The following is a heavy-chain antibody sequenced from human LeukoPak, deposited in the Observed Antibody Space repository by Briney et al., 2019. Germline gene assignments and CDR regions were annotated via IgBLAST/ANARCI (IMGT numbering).Heavy chain of an antibody. V-gene: IGHV3-30*02. CDR2: IRHDESDK. D-gene: IGHD2-21*02. J-gene: IGHJ4*02. CDR3: AKDSGAGDCAFDY. CDR1: GFTFRSYN. Sequence: QPGGSLRLSCAASGFTFRSYNMHWVRQAPGKGLEWVAFIRHDESDKYYADSLKGRFTISRDNSKNTVWLQMNSLRAEDTAMYYCAKDSGAGDCAFDYWGQGTLVTVSS.